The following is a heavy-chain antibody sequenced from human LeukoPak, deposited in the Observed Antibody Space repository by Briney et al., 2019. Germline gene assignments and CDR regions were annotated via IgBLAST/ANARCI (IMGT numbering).Heavy chain of an antibody. V-gene: IGHV1-18*01. Sequence: ASVKVSCKASGYTFTMYGISWLRQAPGQGLEWMGWISTYNGNTNYAQRLQGRVTMTTDTSTSTAYMELRSLRSDDTAVYYCARQTYYHGSGRFQNFNDAFDIWGQGTMVTVPS. D-gene: IGHD3-10*01. J-gene: IGHJ3*02. CDR2: ISTYNGNT. CDR1: GYTFTMYG. CDR3: ARQTYYHGSGRFQNFNDAFDI.